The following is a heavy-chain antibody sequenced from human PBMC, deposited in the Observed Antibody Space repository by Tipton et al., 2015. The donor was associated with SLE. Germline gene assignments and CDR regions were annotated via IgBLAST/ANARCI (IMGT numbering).Heavy chain of an antibody. CDR2: IKQDGSNK. D-gene: IGHD6-6*01. CDR1: GFTFSSYW. Sequence: SLRLSCAASGFTFSSYWMSWVRQAPGKGLEWVANIKQDGSNKYYADSVKGRFTISRDNSKNTLYLQMNSLRAEDTAVYYCAKSFEYSSSAAFDYWGQGTLVTVSS. CDR3: AKSFEYSSSAAFDY. V-gene: IGHV3-7*01. J-gene: IGHJ4*02.